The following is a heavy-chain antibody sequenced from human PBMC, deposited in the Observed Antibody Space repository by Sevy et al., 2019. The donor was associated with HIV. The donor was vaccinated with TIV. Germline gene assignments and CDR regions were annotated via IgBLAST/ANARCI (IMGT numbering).Heavy chain of an antibody. D-gene: IGHD6-19*01. CDR3: VRGGGNGWYYDD. CDR2: IIPILDTV. Sequence: ASVKVSCKASGGIFKSYGISWMRQAPGQGLEWMGGIIPILDTVHYAQKFQGRVTITADESTKTAYMELSSLRSEDTAVYYCVRGGGNGWYYDDWGQETLVTVSS. CDR1: GGIFKSYG. V-gene: IGHV1-69*13. J-gene: IGHJ4*02.